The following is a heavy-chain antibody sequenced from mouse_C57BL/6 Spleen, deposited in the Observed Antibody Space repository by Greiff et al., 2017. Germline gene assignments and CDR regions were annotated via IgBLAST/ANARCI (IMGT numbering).Heavy chain of an antibody. V-gene: IGHV2-3*01. CDR3: AKPYYVIYVGYYAIDY. Sequence: QVQLQQSGPGLVAPSQSLSITCTVSGFSLTSYGVSWVRQPPGKGLEWLGVIWGDGSTNYHSALISRLSISKDISKTKVFLKLNSLQTDNTATYYCAKPYYVIYVGYYAIDYWGQGTSVTVSS. J-gene: IGHJ4*01. CDR1: GFSLTSYG. D-gene: IGHD2-1*01. CDR2: IWGDGST.